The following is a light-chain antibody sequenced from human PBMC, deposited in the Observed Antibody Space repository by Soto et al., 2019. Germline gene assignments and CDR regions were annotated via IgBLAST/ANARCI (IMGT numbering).Light chain of an antibody. Sequence: EIVITQSPATLSMSTGEGATLSCRVSQSVSSNLAWYQQKPGQAPRLLIYGASTRATGIPARFSGSGSGTEFTLTISSLQSEDFAVYYCQQYSNWPPGTFGQGTKVDIK. CDR2: GAS. CDR1: QSVSSN. CDR3: QQYSNWPPGT. J-gene: IGKJ1*01. V-gene: IGKV3-15*01.